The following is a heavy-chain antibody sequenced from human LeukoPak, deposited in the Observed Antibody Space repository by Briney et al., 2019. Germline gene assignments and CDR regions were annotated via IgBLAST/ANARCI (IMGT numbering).Heavy chain of an antibody. CDR3: TMTRFSKLQFDVLEV. J-gene: IGHJ3*01. Sequence: ASVKVSCKASGYGLTDYGLTWVRQAPGQGFEWVGWISTYNGATNYGKNFQGRVSMTADKSSDTAYMELTSLRSDDTAAYYCTMTRFSKLQFDVLEVWGQGTTVVVSS. D-gene: IGHD2-21*02. CDR2: ISTYNGAT. V-gene: IGHV1-18*01. CDR1: GYGLTDYG.